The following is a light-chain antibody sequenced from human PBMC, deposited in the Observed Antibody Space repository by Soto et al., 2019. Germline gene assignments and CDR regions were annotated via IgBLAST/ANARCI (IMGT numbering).Light chain of an antibody. CDR2: DVS. J-gene: IGLJ2*01. CDR3: SSYTSSIFVV. Sequence: QSALTQPASVSGSPGQSITISCTGTSSDVGGYNYVSWYQQHPGKAPKLMIYDVSNRPSGVSNRFSGSKSGNMASLTISGLQAEDEADYYCSSYTSSIFVVFGGGTKLTVL. V-gene: IGLV2-14*01. CDR1: SSDVGGYNY.